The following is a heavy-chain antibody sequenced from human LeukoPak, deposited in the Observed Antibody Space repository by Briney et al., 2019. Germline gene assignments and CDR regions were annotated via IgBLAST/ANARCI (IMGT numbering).Heavy chain of an antibody. CDR3: ARWYYYDSSGTFDY. D-gene: IGHD3-22*01. CDR1: GFTVSSNY. Sequence: GASLRLSCAASGFTVSSNYMSWVRQAPGKGLEWVSVIYSGGSTYYADSVKGRFTISRDNSKNTLYLQMNSLRAEDTAVYYCARWYYYDSSGTFDYWGQGTLVTVSS. J-gene: IGHJ4*02. V-gene: IGHV3-66*01. CDR2: IYSGGST.